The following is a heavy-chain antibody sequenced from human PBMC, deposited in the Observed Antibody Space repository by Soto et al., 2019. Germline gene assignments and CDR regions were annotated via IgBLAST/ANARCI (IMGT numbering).Heavy chain of an antibody. D-gene: IGHD6-19*01. Sequence: GGSLRLSCAASGFTFSSYAMSWVRQAPGKGLEWVSAISGSGGSTYYTDSVKGRFTISRDNSKNTLYLQMNSLRAEDTAVYSCAKDLTPVSSGWNNWFDPWGQGTLVTVSS. J-gene: IGHJ5*02. CDR1: GFTFSSYA. CDR2: ISGSGGST. CDR3: AKDLTPVSSGWNNWFDP. V-gene: IGHV3-23*01.